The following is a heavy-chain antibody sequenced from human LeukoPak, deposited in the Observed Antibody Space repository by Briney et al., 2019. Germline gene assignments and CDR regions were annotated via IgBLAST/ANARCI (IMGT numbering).Heavy chain of an antibody. CDR1: GGSISSGGYY. D-gene: IGHD3-10*01. CDR3: ASTPIYYYGSGSYFDY. V-gene: IGHV4-61*08. J-gene: IGHJ4*02. CDR2: IYYSGST. Sequence: SQTLSLTCTVSGGSISSGGYYWSWIRQPPGKGLEWIGYIYYSGSTNYNPSLKSRVTISVDTSKNQFSLKLSSVTAADTAVYYCASTPIYYYGSGSYFDYWGQGTLVTVSS.